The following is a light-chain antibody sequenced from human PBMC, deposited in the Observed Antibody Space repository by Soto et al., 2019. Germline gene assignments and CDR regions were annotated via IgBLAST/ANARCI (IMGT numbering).Light chain of an antibody. CDR1: QSINAH. CDR2: GAS. V-gene: IGKV3-15*01. J-gene: IGKJ1*01. Sequence: EVVMTQSPATLSVSPGERVTLSCRASQSINAHLAWYQQKPGQAPRLLIHGASTRATGIPARFSGSGFGTEFILTISSLQSEDFAIYYRQQYNTWLWTFGQGTKVEI. CDR3: QQYNTWLWT.